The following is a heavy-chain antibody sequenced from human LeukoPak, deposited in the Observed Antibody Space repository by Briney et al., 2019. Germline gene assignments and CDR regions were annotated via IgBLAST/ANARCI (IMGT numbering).Heavy chain of an antibody. V-gene: IGHV3-30*01. J-gene: IGHJ4*02. Sequence: GRSLRLSCAASGFTFSSHAMHWVRQAPGKGLEWVAVISYEGSNQYYADSVRGRFTISRDNSKNTLNLQMNSLRDEDTALYYCARDYRVGCTGGACYPIDCWGQGTLVTVSS. D-gene: IGHD2-8*02. CDR1: GFTFSSHA. CDR3: ARDYRVGCTGGACYPIDC. CDR2: ISYEGSNQ.